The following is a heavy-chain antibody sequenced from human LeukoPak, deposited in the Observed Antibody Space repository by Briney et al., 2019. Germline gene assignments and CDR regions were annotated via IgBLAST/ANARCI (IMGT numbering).Heavy chain of an antibody. V-gene: IGHV3-48*01. Sequence: HTGGSLRLSCAASGFTFRSYSMNWVRQAPGKGLEWVSYISSSSSPIYYADSVKGRFTISRDNAKNSLYLQMNSLRAEDTAVYYCARDGWYFDLWGRGTLVTVSS. J-gene: IGHJ2*01. CDR3: ARDGWYFDL. CDR2: ISSSSSPI. CDR1: GFTFRSYS.